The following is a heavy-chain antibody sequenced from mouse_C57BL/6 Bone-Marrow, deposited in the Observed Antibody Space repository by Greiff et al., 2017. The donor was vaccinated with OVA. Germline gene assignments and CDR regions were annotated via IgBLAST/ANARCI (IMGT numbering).Heavy chain of an antibody. J-gene: IGHJ3*01. CDR1: GFTFSDYY. CDR3: SRGGTGFAY. D-gene: IGHD3-3*01. Sequence: EVQLQESGGGLVQPGGSLKLSCAASGFTFSDYYMYWVRQTPEKRLEWVAYISNGGGSTYYPDTVKGRFTISRDNAKNTLYLQMSRLKSEDTAMYYCSRGGTGFAYWGQGTLVTVSA. V-gene: IGHV5-12*01. CDR2: ISNGGGST.